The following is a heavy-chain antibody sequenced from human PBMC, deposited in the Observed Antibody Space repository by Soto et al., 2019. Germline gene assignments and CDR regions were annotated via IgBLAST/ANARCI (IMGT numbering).Heavy chain of an antibody. D-gene: IGHD4-17*01. Sequence: GGSLRLSCAASGFTFSSYWMHWVRQAPGKGLVWVSRINSDGSSTSYADSVKGRFTISRDNAKNTLYLQMNSLRAEDTAVYYCARDYGGKDEARVDAFDIWGQGTMVTVSS. J-gene: IGHJ3*02. CDR3: ARDYGGKDEARVDAFDI. CDR1: GFTFSSYW. CDR2: INSDGSST. V-gene: IGHV3-74*01.